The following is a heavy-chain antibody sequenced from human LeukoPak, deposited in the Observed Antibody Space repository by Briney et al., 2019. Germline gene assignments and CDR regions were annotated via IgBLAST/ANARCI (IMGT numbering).Heavy chain of an antibody. CDR2: ISSSGGTI. D-gene: IGHD1-7*01. CDR3: ARYDELTFDY. J-gene: IGHJ4*02. CDR1: GFTFSDYY. Sequence: PGGSLRLSCAASGFTFSDYYMTWIRQAPGKGLEWVSYISSSGGTIYYADSVKGRFTISRDNAKRSLYLQMNSLRAEDTAVYYCARYDELTFDYWGQGTLVTVSS. V-gene: IGHV3-11*01.